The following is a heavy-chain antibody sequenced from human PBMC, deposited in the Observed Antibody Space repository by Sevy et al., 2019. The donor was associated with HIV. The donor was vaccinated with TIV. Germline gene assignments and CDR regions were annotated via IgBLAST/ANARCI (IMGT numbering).Heavy chain of an antibody. J-gene: IGHJ5*02. CDR2: IYYSGST. CDR3: ARETYDYVWGSYRYRWFDP. CDR1: GGSISSYY. Sequence: SETLSLTCTVSGGSISSYYWSWIRQPPGKGLEWIGYIYYSGSTNYNPSLKSRVTISVDTSKNQFFLKLSSVTAADTAVYYCARETYDYVWGSYRYRWFDPWGQGTLVTVSS. D-gene: IGHD3-16*02. V-gene: IGHV4-59*01.